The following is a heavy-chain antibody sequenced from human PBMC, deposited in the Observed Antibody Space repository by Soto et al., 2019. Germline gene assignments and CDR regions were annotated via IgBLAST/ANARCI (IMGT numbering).Heavy chain of an antibody. D-gene: IGHD3-3*01. Sequence: GASVKVSCKASGYTFTSYAMHWVRQAPGQRLEWMGWINAGNGNTKYSQKFQGRVTITRDTTASTAYMELSSLRSEDTAVYYCARVSALSGLYYDFWSGFFNSPFDPWGQGTLVTVSS. V-gene: IGHV1-3*01. CDR3: ARVSALSGLYYDFWSGFFNSPFDP. CDR1: GYTFTSYA. CDR2: INAGNGNT. J-gene: IGHJ5*02.